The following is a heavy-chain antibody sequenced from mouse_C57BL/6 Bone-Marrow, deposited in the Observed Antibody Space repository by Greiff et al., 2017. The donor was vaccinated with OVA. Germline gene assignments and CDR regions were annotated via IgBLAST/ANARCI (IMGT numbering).Heavy chain of an antibody. Sequence: EVKLMESGGGLVQPGGSLKLSCAASGFTFSDYYMYWVRQTPEKRLEWVAYISNGGGSTYYPDTVKGRFTISRDNAKNTLYLQMSRLKSEDTAMYYCARQGSYYSNYDYYAMDYWGQGTSVTVSS. CDR2: ISNGGGST. J-gene: IGHJ4*01. CDR1: GFTFSDYY. D-gene: IGHD2-5*01. V-gene: IGHV5-12*01. CDR3: ARQGSYYSNYDYYAMDY.